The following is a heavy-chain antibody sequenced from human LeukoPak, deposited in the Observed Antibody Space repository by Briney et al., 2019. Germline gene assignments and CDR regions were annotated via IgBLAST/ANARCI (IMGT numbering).Heavy chain of an antibody. CDR1: GFTFSSYA. D-gene: IGHD2-2*01. CDR2: ISYNGGST. Sequence: PGGSLRLSCAASGFTFSSYAMSWVRQAPGKGLEWVSSISYNGGSTYYADSVKGRFTISRDNSKNTLYLQMNSLRAEDTAVYYCARAYCSSTSCYQMDVWGKGTTVTVSS. J-gene: IGHJ6*03. CDR3: ARAYCSSTSCYQMDV. V-gene: IGHV3-23*01.